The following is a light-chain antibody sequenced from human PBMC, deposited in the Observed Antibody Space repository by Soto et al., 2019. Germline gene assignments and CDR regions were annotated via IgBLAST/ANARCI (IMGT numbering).Light chain of an antibody. J-gene: IGLJ1*01. V-gene: IGLV2-8*01. Sequence: QSALTQPPSASGSPGQSVTISCTGTSSDVGGYNYVSWYQQHPGKAPKLIIYEVSKRPSGVPDRFSGSKSGTSASLAITGLQSEDEADYYCQSYDSSLSASYVFGTGTKVTVL. CDR1: SSDVGGYNY. CDR3: QSYDSSLSASYV. CDR2: EVS.